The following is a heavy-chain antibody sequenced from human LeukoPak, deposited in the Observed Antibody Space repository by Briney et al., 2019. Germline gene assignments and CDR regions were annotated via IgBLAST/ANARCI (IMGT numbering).Heavy chain of an antibody. CDR1: GYTFTSYD. D-gene: IGHD6-13*01. J-gene: IGHJ4*02. CDR2: MNPNSGNT. CDR3: ARGLGAAAGSFDY. V-gene: IGHV1-8*03. Sequence: ASVKVSCKASGYTFTSYDINWVRQATGQGLKWMGWMNPNSGNTGYAQKFQGRVTITRNTSISTAYMELSSLRSGDTAVYYCARGLGAAAGSFDYWGQGTLVTVSS.